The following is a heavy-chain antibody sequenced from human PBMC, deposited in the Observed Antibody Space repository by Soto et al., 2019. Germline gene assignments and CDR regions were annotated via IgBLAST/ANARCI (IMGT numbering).Heavy chain of an antibody. J-gene: IGHJ4*02. CDR3: ARESEDLTSNFDY. CDR2: ISSTTNYI. V-gene: IGHV3-21*01. CDR1: GFTFSRYS. Sequence: GGSLRLSCAASGFTFSRYSMNWVRQAPGKGLEWVSSISSTTNYIYYADSMKGRFTVSRDNAKNSVYLDMNSLSAEDTAVYYCARESEDLTSNFDYWGQGALVTVSS.